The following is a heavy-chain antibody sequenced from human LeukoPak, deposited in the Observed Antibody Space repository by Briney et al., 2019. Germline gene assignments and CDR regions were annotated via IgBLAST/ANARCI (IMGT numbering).Heavy chain of an antibody. D-gene: IGHD3-10*01. CDR1: EFVFSDYY. J-gene: IGHJ4*02. CDR2: ISDSGSTI. Sequence: GGSLRLSCAASEFVFSDYYMSWIRQAPGQGLEWVSYISDSGSTIYYADSVKGRFTISRDNVNNSLYLQMNGLSAEDTAVYYCAREMEGDYGSGTFFDLWGQGNMVTVSS. V-gene: IGHV3-11*01. CDR3: AREMEGDYGSGTFFDL.